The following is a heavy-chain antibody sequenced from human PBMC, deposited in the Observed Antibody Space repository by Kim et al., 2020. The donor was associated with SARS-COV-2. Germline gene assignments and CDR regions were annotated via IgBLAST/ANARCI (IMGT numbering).Heavy chain of an antibody. D-gene: IGHD1-26*01. CDR1: GFTFRNNA. J-gene: IGHJ6*02. CDR3: AKDLQNYSAMDV. V-gene: IGHV3-23*01. CDR2: IGSDEST. Sequence: GGSLRLSCAAYGFTFRNNAMNWVRQAPGKGLEWVAGIGSDESTHYADSVRGRFTISRDNSKNTLYLQMNRLSGEDTATYYCAKDLQNYSAMDVWGQGAMV.